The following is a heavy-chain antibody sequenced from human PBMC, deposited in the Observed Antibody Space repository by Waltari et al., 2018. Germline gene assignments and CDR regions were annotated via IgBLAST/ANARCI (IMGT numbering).Heavy chain of an antibody. Sequence: WVRQAPGRGLEWVSGITGDGGTTYYADSVKGRFTISRDNSKDTVYLQMNSLRAEDTAVYYCAKDMTGNVADYFDYWGQGTLVTVSS. CDR3: AKDMTGNVADYFDY. D-gene: IGHD3-9*01. CDR2: ITGDGGTT. V-gene: IGHV3-23*01. J-gene: IGHJ4*02.